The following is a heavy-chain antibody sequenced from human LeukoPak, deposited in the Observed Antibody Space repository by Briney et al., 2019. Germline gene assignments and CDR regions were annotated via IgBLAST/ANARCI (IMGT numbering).Heavy chain of an antibody. J-gene: IGHJ4*02. CDR3: ATSSEGGYSYGSDVDY. Sequence: ASVKVSCKASGYTFTAYYMYWVRQAPGQGLECMGRINPNSGGTNYAQKFQGRVTMTRDTSISTAYMELSRLRSDDTAVYYCATSSEGGYSYGSDVDYWGQGTLVTVSS. CDR2: INPNSGGT. CDR1: GYTFTAYY. V-gene: IGHV1-2*06. D-gene: IGHD5-18*01.